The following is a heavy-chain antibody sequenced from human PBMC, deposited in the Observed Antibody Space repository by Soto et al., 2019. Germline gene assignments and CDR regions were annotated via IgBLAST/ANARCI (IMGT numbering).Heavy chain of an antibody. CDR1: GGTFSSYA. CDR3: AREDPPVAGRTHSAFDI. Sequence: QVQLVQSGAEVKKPGSSVKVSCKASGGTFSSYAISWVRQAPGQGLEWMGGIIPIFGTANYAQKFQGRVTITADESTSTAYMELSSLRSEDTAVYYCAREDPPVAGRTHSAFDIWGQGTMVTVSS. D-gene: IGHD6-19*01. V-gene: IGHV1-69*01. J-gene: IGHJ3*02. CDR2: IIPIFGTA.